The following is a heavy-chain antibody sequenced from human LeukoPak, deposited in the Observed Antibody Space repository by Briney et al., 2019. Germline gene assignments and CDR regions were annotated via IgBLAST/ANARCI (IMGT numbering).Heavy chain of an antibody. Sequence: GGSLRLSCAASGFTFTDYWMSWVRQAPGKGLEWVANIKRDGSEKYYVDSVKGRFTISRDNSKNTLYLQMNSLRAEDTAVYYCAKVIVSYYYGSANDYWGQGTLVTVSS. V-gene: IGHV3-7*01. D-gene: IGHD3-10*01. CDR2: IKRDGSEK. J-gene: IGHJ4*02. CDR1: GFTFTDYW. CDR3: AKVIVSYYYGSANDY.